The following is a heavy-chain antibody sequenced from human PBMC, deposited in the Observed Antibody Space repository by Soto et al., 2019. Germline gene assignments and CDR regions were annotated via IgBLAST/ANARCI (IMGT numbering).Heavy chain of an antibody. CDR1: GFTFSSYA. J-gene: IGHJ4*01. Sequence: GGSLRLSCAASGFTFSSYAMTWVRQAPEKGLEWVSSIGNGSTYYADSVKGRFTISRDDSKDTLYLQMNSLKVEDSALYYCAKRMMTSIRVPGNYFDLWGRGTLVTDSS. V-gene: IGHV3-23*01. CDR3: AKRMMTSIRVPGNYFDL. CDR2: IGNGST. D-gene: IGHD1-20*01.